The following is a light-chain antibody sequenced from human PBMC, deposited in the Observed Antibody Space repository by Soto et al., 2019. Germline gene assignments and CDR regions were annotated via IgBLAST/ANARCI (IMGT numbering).Light chain of an antibody. Sequence: EIVFTQSPGTLSLSPGERAILSCRASQSVSNNYLAWYQQKPGQAPKILIYGASNRATGIPHRFSGSGSGTDFTLTISSLEPEDFAVYYCQHYGDSPPSTFGPGTKVDIK. CDR1: QSVSNNY. J-gene: IGKJ3*01. CDR3: QHYGDSPPST. CDR2: GAS. V-gene: IGKV3-20*01.